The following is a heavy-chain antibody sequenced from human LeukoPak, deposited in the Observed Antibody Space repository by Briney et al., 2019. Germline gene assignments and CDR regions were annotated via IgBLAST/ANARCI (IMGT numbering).Heavy chain of an antibody. D-gene: IGHD3-10*01. Sequence: GGSLRLSCAASGFTFSSYGMHWVRQAPGKGLEWVAVIWYDGSNKYYADSVKGRFTISRDNSKNTLYLQMNSLRAEDTALYYCAKPLSGSYYNAGWYFDYWGQGTLVTVSS. CDR3: AKPLSGSYYNAGWYFDY. J-gene: IGHJ4*02. CDR1: GFTFSSYG. V-gene: IGHV3-33*06. CDR2: IWYDGSNK.